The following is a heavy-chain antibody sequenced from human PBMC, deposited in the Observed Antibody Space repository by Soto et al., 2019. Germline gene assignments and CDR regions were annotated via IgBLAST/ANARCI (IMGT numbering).Heavy chain of an antibody. CDR3: ARGNRALITSFFAY. D-gene: IGHD3-16*01. Sequence: SVTLGHPWRVAGGAIRNYGCSWIRQTLGRGLEWIVCVHESGSTDYNPSLKGRVIISLHASKSQFSLSLRSATAADTATYYCARGNRALITSFFAYWGQR. V-gene: IGHV4-59*03. CDR1: GGAIRNYG. J-gene: IGHJ4*02. CDR2: VHESGST.